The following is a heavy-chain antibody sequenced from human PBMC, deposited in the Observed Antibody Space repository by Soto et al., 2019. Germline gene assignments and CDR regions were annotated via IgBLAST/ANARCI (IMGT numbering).Heavy chain of an antibody. CDR2: IIYDGGIT. Sequence: EVQLVESGGGLVQPGGSLRISCAASGFDFGSYWMHWVRQAPGEGPVWVSRIIYDGGITNYVDSVKGRFTMSRDNDKNTVFLQMNSLRAEDTAVYYCARDRWGLLGGDYWGEGTLVIVSS. D-gene: IGHD3-16*01. CDR1: GFDFGSYW. J-gene: IGHJ4*02. V-gene: IGHV3-74*01. CDR3: ARDRWGLLGGDY.